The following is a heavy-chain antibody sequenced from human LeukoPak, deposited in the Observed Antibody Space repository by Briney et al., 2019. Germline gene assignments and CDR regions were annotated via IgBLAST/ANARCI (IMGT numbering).Heavy chain of an antibody. J-gene: IGHJ5*02. CDR2: INPSGGST. CDR1: GYTFTGYY. D-gene: IGHD2-2*01. Sequence: GASVKVSCKASGYTFTGYYMHWVRQAPGQGLEWMGVINPSGGSTSFAQKFQARLTMTRDTFTSTVYMELSGLRSEDTAVYYCAREIVVVPAAMGFDPWGQGTLVTVSS. V-gene: IGHV1-46*01. CDR3: AREIVVVPAAMGFDP.